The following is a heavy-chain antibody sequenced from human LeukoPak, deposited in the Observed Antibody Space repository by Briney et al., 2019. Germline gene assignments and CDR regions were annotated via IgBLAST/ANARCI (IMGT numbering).Heavy chain of an antibody. CDR1: GFTVSSNY. V-gene: IGHV3-66*01. CDR3: ARGFHYYDSSGYPY. D-gene: IGHD3-22*01. Sequence: PGGSLRLSCAASGFTVSSNYMSWVRQAPGKGLEWVSVIYSGGSTYYADSVKGRFTISRDNSKNTLYLQMNSLRAEDTAVYYCARGFHYYDSSGYPYWGQGTLVTVSS. CDR2: IYSGGST. J-gene: IGHJ4*02.